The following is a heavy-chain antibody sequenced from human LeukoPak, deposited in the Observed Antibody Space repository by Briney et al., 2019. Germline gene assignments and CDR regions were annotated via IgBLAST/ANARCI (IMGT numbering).Heavy chain of an antibody. CDR2: MSPNSDNR. J-gene: IGHJ3*02. CDR3: AAIMVVTAGVAFNI. Sequence: ASVKVSCKASGYTFTSYEISWVRQATGQGLEWMGWMSPNSDNRGYEQKFQGRVTMTMDTSISTAYMELSSLRSEDTAVYYCAAIMVVTAGVAFNIWGQGTMVTVSS. D-gene: IGHD2-21*02. CDR1: GYTFTSYE. V-gene: IGHV1-8*01.